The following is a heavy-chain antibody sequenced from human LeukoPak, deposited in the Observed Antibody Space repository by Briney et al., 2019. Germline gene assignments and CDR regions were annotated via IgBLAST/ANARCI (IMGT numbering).Heavy chain of an antibody. CDR2: IFPADSDT. CDR3: ARRYYDKRAFDI. V-gene: IGHV5-51*01. CDR1: GYNFSSFY. D-gene: IGHD3-22*01. Sequence: GESLQISCQGSGYNFSSFYIVWVRQLPGKGLEWMGSIFPADSDTTYSPSFQGQVTMSAAKSISTAYLQWSSLKASDTAMYYCARRYYDKRAFDIWGQGTMVTVSS. J-gene: IGHJ3*02.